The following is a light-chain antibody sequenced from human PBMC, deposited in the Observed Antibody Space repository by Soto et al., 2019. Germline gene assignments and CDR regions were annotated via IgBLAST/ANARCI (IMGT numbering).Light chain of an antibody. J-gene: IGLJ1*01. Sequence: QSALTQPPSASGSPGQSVTISCTGTSSDVGGYNYVSWYQQHPGKAPKLMIYEVSNRPSGVSDRFSGSKSGNTASLTISGLQAEDEGDYYCNSYTTSSARVFGTGTKVTVL. CDR2: EVS. CDR3: NSYTTSSARV. V-gene: IGLV2-14*01. CDR1: SSDVGGYNY.